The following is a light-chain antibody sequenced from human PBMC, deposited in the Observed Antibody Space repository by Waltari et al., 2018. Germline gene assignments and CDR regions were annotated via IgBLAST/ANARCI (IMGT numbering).Light chain of an antibody. J-gene: IGKJ3*01. CDR2: DAS. Sequence: ELVFTQSPAPLSSSPGERATLSCRASQSVRSYLAWYQQKPGQAPRLLIYDASNRATGIPARFSGSGSGTDFTLTISSLEPEDFAVYYCQQRSNWPLFTFGPGTKEDIK. V-gene: IGKV3-11*01. CDR3: QQRSNWPLFT. CDR1: QSVRSY.